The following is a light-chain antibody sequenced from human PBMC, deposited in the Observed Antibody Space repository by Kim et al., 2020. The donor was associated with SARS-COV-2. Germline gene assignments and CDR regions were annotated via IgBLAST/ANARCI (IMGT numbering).Light chain of an antibody. Sequence: PGARATRSCRASQSVDSNYLAWYQQKPGQAPRLLIDGASSRAAGIPDRFTGSGSATDFTLTISRLEPEDFAVYFCQQYGGSPPLTFGGGTKVDIK. V-gene: IGKV3-20*01. CDR2: GAS. CDR3: QQYGGSPPLT. J-gene: IGKJ4*01. CDR1: QSVDSNY.